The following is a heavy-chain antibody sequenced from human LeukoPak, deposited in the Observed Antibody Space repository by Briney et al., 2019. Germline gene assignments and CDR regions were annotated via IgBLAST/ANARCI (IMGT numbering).Heavy chain of an antibody. V-gene: IGHV4-30-2*01. CDR3: ARVSWIQLWFDAFDI. CDR2: IYHSGST. CDR1: GGSISSGGYS. Sequence: PSQTLSLTCAVSGGSISSGGYSWSWIRQPPGKGLEWIGYIYHSGSTYYNPSLKSRVTISVDRSKNQFSLKLSSVTAADTAVYYCARVSWIQLWFDAFDIWGQGTMVTVSS. D-gene: IGHD5-18*01. J-gene: IGHJ3*02.